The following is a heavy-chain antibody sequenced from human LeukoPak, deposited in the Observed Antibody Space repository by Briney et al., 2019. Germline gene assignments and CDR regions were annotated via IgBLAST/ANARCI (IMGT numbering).Heavy chain of an antibody. Sequence: SETLSLTCTVSGGSISSRSYYWGWIRQPPGKGLEWIGSVYYSGHTYYNASLKSRVPMSVDTSKTQFSLKLSSVTAADTAVYFCARTAYTSSPPFPRWGPGTLVTVSS. CDR2: VYYSGHT. CDR1: GGSISSRSYY. V-gene: IGHV4-39*01. D-gene: IGHD6-13*01. J-gene: IGHJ1*01. CDR3: ARTAYTSSPPFPR.